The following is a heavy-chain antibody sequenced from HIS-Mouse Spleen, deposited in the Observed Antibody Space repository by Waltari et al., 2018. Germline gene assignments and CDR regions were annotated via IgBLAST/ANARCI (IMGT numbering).Heavy chain of an antibody. CDR3: ARDRGSPLYFDY. D-gene: IGHD1-26*01. CDR1: GFTFSSYG. V-gene: IGHV3-30*03. Sequence: QVQLVESGGGVVQPGRSLRLSCAASGFTFSSYGMHWVRQAPGQGLEWVGVISYDGSNEYYADSVKGRVTISRDNSKNTLYLQMNSLRAEDTAVYYCARDRGSPLYFDYWGQGTLVTVSS. J-gene: IGHJ4*02. CDR2: ISYDGSNE.